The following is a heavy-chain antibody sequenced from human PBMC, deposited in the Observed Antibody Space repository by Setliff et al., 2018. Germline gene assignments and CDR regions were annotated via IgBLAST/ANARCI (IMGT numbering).Heavy chain of an antibody. CDR3: AREGVDTRSSTDYRYYMDV. CDR2: TIPIFGST. Sequence: VASVKVSCKASGGTFSSYGISWVRQAPGQGLEWMGGTIPIFGSTNYAQKFQDRVTIITDESTSTAYMELRGLRTEDTAVYYCAREGVDTRSSTDYRYYMDVWGKGTTVTVSS. CDR1: GGTFSSYG. J-gene: IGHJ6*03. D-gene: IGHD5-18*01. V-gene: IGHV1-69*05.